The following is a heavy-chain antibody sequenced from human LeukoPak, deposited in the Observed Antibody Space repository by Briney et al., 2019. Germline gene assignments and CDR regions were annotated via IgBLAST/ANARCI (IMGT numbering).Heavy chain of an antibody. V-gene: IGHV3-7*03. Sequence: GGSLRLSCAASGFTFSNAWMSWVRQAPGKGLEWVANIKQDGSEKYYVDSVKGRFTISRDNAKNSLFLQMNSLRAEDTAVYYCAGYCNGGDCSSVDYWGQGTLVTVSS. CDR3: AGYCNGGDCSSVDY. J-gene: IGHJ4*02. D-gene: IGHD2-15*01. CDR1: GFTFSNAW. CDR2: IKQDGSEK.